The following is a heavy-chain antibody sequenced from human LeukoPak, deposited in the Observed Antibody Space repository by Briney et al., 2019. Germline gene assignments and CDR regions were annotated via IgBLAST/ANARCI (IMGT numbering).Heavy chain of an antibody. J-gene: IGHJ6*02. V-gene: IGHV3-30*02. Sequence: PGVSLRLSCAASGFSFSNSDMHWVRQDPGKALEWVAFIRYDGSNKYYEDSVKGRLTISRDNAKNTLFLRMYSLRPEDTAVYYCVKEIRRNYFYGMDVWGQGTSVT. CDR1: GFSFSNSD. CDR3: VKEIRRNYFYGMDV. CDR2: IRYDGSNK.